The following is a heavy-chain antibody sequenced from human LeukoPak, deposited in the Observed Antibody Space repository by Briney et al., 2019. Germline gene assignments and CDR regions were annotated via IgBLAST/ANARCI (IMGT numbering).Heavy chain of an antibody. CDR1: GFTLKIYP. J-gene: IGHJ3*02. V-gene: IGHV3-30*04. D-gene: IGHD4-17*01. CDR3: AREGVQTTVDAFDI. Sequence: GGSLRLSCAASGFTLKIYPMHWVRQAPGKGLEWLSVISHDGSDKNNADPVKGRFIIPRDNSKNTIYLQLNSLRPEDTAMYYCAREGVQTTVDAFDIWGLGTMVIVSS. CDR2: ISHDGSDK.